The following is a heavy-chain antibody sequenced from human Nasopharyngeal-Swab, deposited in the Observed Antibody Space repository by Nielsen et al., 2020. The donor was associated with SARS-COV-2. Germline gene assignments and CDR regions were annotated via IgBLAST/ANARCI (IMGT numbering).Heavy chain of an antibody. CDR1: GFTLSLYT. J-gene: IGHJ4*02. Sequence: LTRAASGFTLSLYTINWVRQAPGKGLEWVSAISSTGDYIYYAASVKGRFTISRDNAKNSVYLQMNSLRVEDPAVYYCARDTPAMFAYWGQGTLVTVSS. V-gene: IGHV3-21*01. CDR3: ARDTPAMFAY. CDR2: ISSTGDYI.